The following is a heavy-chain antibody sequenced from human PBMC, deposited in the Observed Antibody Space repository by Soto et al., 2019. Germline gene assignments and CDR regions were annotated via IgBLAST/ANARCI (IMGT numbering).Heavy chain of an antibody. CDR1: GYTFTSYA. D-gene: IGHD1-26*01. Sequence: QVQLVQSGAEVKKPGASVKVSCKASGYTFTSYAMHWVRQAPGQRLEWMGWINAGNGNTKYSQKFQGRVTITRDTSASTAYMELSSLRSEDTAVYYCARDPYIGSGSYRPLDFQHWGQGTLVTVSS. CDR3: ARDPYIGSGSYRPLDFQH. CDR2: INAGNGNT. V-gene: IGHV1-3*01. J-gene: IGHJ1*01.